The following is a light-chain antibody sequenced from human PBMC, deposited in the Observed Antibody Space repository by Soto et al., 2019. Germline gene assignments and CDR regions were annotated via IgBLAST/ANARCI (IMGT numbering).Light chain of an antibody. CDR3: QQYHNWLPIT. CDR2: GAS. J-gene: IGKJ5*01. CDR1: QIVSSSY. Sequence: IVLTQSPGTLSLSPGERATLSCRAIQIVSSSYLAWYQLRPGQAPRLLIYGASSRATGIPDRFSGSGSGTEFTLTIDTLQSEDFAVYYCQQYHNWLPITFGQGTRLEIK. V-gene: IGKV3-20*01.